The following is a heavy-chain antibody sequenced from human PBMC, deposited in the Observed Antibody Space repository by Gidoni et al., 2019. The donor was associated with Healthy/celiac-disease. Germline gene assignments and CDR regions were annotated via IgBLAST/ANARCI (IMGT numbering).Heavy chain of an antibody. CDR2: SSADNGNT. CDR3: ARVPDEAVTTLRFDY. V-gene: IGHV1-18*01. J-gene: IGHJ4*02. Sequence: QVQLVQSGAEGKKPGASVKVSCKAAGYTFTSYGISWVRQAPGQGLAWMGWSSADNGNTNNARKLQGRVTMTTDTSTSTAYMELKSLGSDDTAEYYCARVPDEAVTTLRFDYWGQGTLVTVSS. CDR1: GYTFTSYG. D-gene: IGHD4-4*01.